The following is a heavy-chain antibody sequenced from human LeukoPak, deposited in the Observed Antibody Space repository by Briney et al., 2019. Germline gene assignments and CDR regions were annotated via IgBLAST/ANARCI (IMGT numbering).Heavy chain of an antibody. CDR1: GFTFSSYA. CDR2: ISGSGGST. V-gene: IGHV3-23*01. D-gene: IGHD1-26*01. J-gene: IGHJ4*02. CDR3: AKTTALGIVGGIPDY. Sequence: GGSLRLSCAASGFTFSSYAMSWVRQAPGKGLERVSTISGSGGSTYYADSVKGRFTISRDNSNNTVYLQMNSLRAEDTAVYYCAKTTALGIVGGIPDYWGQGTLVIVSS.